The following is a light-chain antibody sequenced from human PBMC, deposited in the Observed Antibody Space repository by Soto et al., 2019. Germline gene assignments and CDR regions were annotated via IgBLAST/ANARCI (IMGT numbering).Light chain of an antibody. V-gene: IGLV1-51*01. CDR2: DNN. J-gene: IGLJ2*01. CDR3: GSWDSSLSAVV. CDR1: SSNIGKNY. Sequence: QSVLTQPPSVSAAPGQKVTISCSGSSSNIGKNYVSWYQQLPGTAPKVLIYDNNQRPSGIPDRFSGSKSGTSATLDITGLQTGDEADYYCGSWDSSLSAVVFGGGTKVTVL.